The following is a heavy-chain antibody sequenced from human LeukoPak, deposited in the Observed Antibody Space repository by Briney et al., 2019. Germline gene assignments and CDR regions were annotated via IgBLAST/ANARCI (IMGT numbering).Heavy chain of an antibody. CDR3: AKVSGSTPIVYFDY. D-gene: IGHD2-15*01. J-gene: IGHJ4*02. CDR1: GFTFDDYA. Sequence: GRSLRLSCAAPGFTFDDYAMHWVRQAPGKGLEWVSGISWNSGSIGYADSVKGRFTISRDNAKNSLYLQMNSLRAEDTALYYCAKVSGSTPIVYFDYWGQGTLVTVSS. CDR2: ISWNSGSI. V-gene: IGHV3-9*01.